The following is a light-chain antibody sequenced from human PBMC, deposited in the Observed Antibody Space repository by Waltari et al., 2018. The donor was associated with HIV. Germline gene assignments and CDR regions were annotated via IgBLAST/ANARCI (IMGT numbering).Light chain of an antibody. J-gene: IGKJ1*01. CDR3: QEYDTQYHK. CDR1: QSVSSSH. V-gene: IGKV3-20*01. CDR2: GAS. Sequence: EIVLTQSPGTLSLSPGERATLPCRDSQSVSSSHLAWYQQKPGQPPRLLIYGASTRATGIPYRFSGSGSGTDFTLTITSLQPDDFATYYCQEYDTQYHKFGQGTKV.